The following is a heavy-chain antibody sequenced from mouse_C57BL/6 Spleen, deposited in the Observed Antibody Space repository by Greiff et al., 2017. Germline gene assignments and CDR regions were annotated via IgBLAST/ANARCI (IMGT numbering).Heavy chain of an antibody. Sequence: EVQGVESGGDLVKPGGSLKLSCAASGFTFSSYGMSWVRQTPDKRLEWVATISSGGSYTYYPDSVKGRFTISRDNAKNTLYLQMSSLKSEDTAMDYCARHGDGYYFDYWGQGTTLTVSS. J-gene: IGHJ2*01. CDR3: ARHGDGYYFDY. D-gene: IGHD2-3*01. CDR2: ISSGGSYT. V-gene: IGHV5-6*01. CDR1: GFTFSSYG.